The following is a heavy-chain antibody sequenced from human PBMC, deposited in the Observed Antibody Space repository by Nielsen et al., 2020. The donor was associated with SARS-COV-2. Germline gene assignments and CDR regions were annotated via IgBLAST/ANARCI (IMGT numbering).Heavy chain of an antibody. D-gene: IGHD3-9*01. CDR3: ARASPRYPMDV. J-gene: IGHJ6*02. Sequence: GESLKISCAASGFTFNIYAMAWVRRAPGRGLEWVSGTSASGASTYYADSVKGRFSISRDNSRNTLYLQMNSLRAEDTAVYYCARASPRYPMDVWGQGTTVTVSS. CDR1: GFTFNIYA. V-gene: IGHV3-23*01. CDR2: TSASGAST.